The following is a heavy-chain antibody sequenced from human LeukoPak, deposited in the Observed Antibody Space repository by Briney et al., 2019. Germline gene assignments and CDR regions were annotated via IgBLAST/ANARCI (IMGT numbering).Heavy chain of an antibody. J-gene: IGHJ6*02. Sequence: PSETLSLTCTVSGGSISSYYWSWIRQPPGKGLEWIGYIYYNGSTNYNPSLKSRVTISVDTSKNQFSLKLSSVTAADTAVYYCARRAISYYYGMDVWGQGTTVTVSS. V-gene: IGHV4-59*08. CDR3: ARRAISYYYGMDV. CDR1: GGSISSYY. CDR2: IYYNGST.